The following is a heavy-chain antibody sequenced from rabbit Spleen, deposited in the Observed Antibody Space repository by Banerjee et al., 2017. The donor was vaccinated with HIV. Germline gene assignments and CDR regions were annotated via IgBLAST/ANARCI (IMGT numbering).Heavy chain of an antibody. Sequence: QEQLVEYGGDLVQPEGSLTLTCKASGLDFSSSYWICWVRQAPGKGLEWIACIYVGSGGGTKYASWAKGRFTISKTSSTTVTLEMTSLTVADTATYFCARDLENYAGSNCLDLWGQGTLVTVS. D-gene: IGHD4-2*01. V-gene: IGHV1S45*01. CDR1: GLDFSSSYW. CDR3: ARDLENYAGSNCLDL. J-gene: IGHJ4*01. CDR2: IYVGSGGGT.